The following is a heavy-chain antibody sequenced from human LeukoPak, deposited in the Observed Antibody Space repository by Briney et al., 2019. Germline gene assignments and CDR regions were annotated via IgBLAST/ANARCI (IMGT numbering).Heavy chain of an antibody. CDR3: ARRFLEFEGTSEIDY. CDR1: GFTFSNDW. D-gene: IGHD3-3*01. V-gene: IGHV3-7*03. J-gene: IGHJ4*02. CDR2: IKQDGSER. Sequence: GGSLRLSCAASGFTFSNDWMSWVRQARGKGLEWVANIKQDGSERYYVDSVKGRFTISRDNAKNSLYQEMHSLRAKDTDVYYCARRFLEFEGTSEIDYWGQGTLVTVSS.